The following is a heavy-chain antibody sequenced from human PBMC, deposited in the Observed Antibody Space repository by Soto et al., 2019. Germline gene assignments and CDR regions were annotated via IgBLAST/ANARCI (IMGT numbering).Heavy chain of an antibody. D-gene: IGHD3-22*01. CDR1: GGSISSSSYY. J-gene: IGHJ4*02. V-gene: IGHV4-39*07. CDR2: IYYSGST. Sequence: SETLSLTCTVSGGSISSSSYYWGWIRQPPGKGLEWIGSIYYSGSTYYNPSLKSRVTISVDTSKNQFSLKLSSVTAADTAVYYCARRGYYYDSSGYYYFDYWGQGTLVTVSS. CDR3: ARRGYYYDSSGYYYFDY.